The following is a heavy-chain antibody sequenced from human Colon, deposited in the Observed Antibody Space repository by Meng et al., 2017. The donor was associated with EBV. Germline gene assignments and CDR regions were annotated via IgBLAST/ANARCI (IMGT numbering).Heavy chain of an antibody. CDR2: INPSGGST. V-gene: IGHV1-46*03. CDR1: GYTFTNYY. CDR3: ARVSKGGSYRFDP. Sequence: QGQLCQSGSELKNPGASVKVSCKASGYTFTNYYMHWVRQAPGQGLEWMGVINPSGGSTNYAQKFQGRVTMTSDTSTTTVYMDLSSLRSEDTAVYYCARVSKGGSYRFDPWGQGTLVTVSS. D-gene: IGHD1-26*01. J-gene: IGHJ5*02.